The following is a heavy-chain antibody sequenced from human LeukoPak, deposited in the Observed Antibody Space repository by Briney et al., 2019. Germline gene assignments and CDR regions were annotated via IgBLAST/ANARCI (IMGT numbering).Heavy chain of an antibody. CDR1: GGSISSYY. Sequence: SETLSLTCTVPGGSISSYYWSWIRQPPGKGLEWIGYIHYSGSTNYNPSLKSRVTISVDTSKNQFSLKLSSVTAADTAVYFCARGPYSYDSSGAFDIWGQGTMVTVSS. CDR3: ARGPYSYDSSGAFDI. D-gene: IGHD3-22*01. J-gene: IGHJ3*02. CDR2: IHYSGST. V-gene: IGHV4-59*08.